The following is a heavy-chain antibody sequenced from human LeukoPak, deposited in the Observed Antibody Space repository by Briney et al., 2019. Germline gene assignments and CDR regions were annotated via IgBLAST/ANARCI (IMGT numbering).Heavy chain of an antibody. CDR3: ATHSYGCGGLHDAFDI. CDR2: IYYSGTT. CDR1: GGSISSYY. V-gene: IGHV4-59*01. D-gene: IGHD5-18*01. Sequence: PSETLSLTCTVSGGSISSYYWSWIRQPPGKGLEWIGYIYYSGTTNYNPSLKSRVTISVDTSKNQFSLKLSSVTAADTAVYYCATHSYGCGGLHDAFDIWGQGTMVTVSS. J-gene: IGHJ3*02.